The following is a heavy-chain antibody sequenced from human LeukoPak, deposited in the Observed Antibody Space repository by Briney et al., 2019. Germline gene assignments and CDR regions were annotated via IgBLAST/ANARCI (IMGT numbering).Heavy chain of an antibody. V-gene: IGHV3-30*18. CDR1: GFTFRSYG. J-gene: IGHJ4*02. CDR2: ISYDGSKK. Sequence: GGSLRLSCAASGFTFRSYGMHWVRQAPGKGLEWVALISYDGSKKYYADSVKGRFPISRDNSKNTLYLQMNSLGAEDTAVYYCAKESHDSSGYYHYFDYWGQGALVTVSS. D-gene: IGHD3-22*01. CDR3: AKESHDSSGYYHYFDY.